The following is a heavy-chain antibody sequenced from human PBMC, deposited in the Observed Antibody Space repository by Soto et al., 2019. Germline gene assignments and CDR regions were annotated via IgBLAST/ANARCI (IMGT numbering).Heavy chain of an antibody. CDR3: AKRETGTYVDD. CDR2: ISGSGDST. V-gene: IGHV3-23*01. D-gene: IGHD1-7*01. CDR1: GFSFSSYA. Sequence: EVQLLESGGGLVQPGGSLRLSCAASGFSFSSYAMNWVRQAPGKGLEWVSVISGSGDSTYYADSVKGRFTIPRDNSKNTLYLQITSRRAEDTALYYGAKRETGTYVDDRGQGTLVTVSS. J-gene: IGHJ4*02.